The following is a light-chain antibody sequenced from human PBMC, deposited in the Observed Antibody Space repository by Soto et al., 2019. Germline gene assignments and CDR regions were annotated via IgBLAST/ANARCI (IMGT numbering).Light chain of an antibody. V-gene: IGKV1-33*01. CDR3: QQFDDLPLS. CDR2: DAS. J-gene: IGKJ3*01. CDR1: QDISNY. Sequence: IQMTQSPSSLSASVGDRVTITCQASQDISNYLNWFQHKPGKAPKLLIYDASTLEAGVPSRFSGSGYGTEFTFTIISLQPEDIATYYCQQFDDLPLSFGPGTKVEIK.